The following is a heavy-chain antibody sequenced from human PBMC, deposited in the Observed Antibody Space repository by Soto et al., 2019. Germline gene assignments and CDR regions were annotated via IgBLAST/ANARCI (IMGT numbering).Heavy chain of an antibody. V-gene: IGHV1-69*13. CDR3: VRVGCSGGSCYYYYGMDV. CDR1: GGTFSSYA. D-gene: IGHD2-15*01. Sequence: SVKVSCKASGGTFSSYAISWVRQAPGQGLEWMGGIIPIFGTANYAQKFQGRVTITADESTSTAYMELSSLRSEDTVVYYCVRVGCSGGSCYYYYGMDVWGQGTTVTVSS. J-gene: IGHJ6*02. CDR2: IIPIFGTA.